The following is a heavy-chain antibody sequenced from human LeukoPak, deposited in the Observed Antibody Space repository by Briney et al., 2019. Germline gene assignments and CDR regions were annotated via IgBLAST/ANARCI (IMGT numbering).Heavy chain of an antibody. CDR2: INPNSGGT. D-gene: IGHD3-22*01. CDR3: ARESNYYDSSGYPFDY. J-gene: IGHJ4*02. CDR1: GYTFTGYY. V-gene: IGHV1-2*02. Sequence: ASVKVSCKASGYTFTGYYMHWVRQAPGQGLEWMGWINPNSGGTNYAQKFQGRVTMTRDTSISTAYVELSRLRSDDTAVYYCARESNYYDSSGYPFDYWGQGTLVTVSS.